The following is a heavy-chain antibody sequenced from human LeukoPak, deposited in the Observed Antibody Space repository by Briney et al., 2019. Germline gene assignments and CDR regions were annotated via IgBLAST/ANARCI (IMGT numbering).Heavy chain of an antibody. D-gene: IGHD5-18*01. V-gene: IGHV4-39*07. Sequence: PSETLSLTCTVSGGSISSSSYYWSWIRQPPGKGLEWIGEINHSGSTNYNPSLKSRVTISVDTSKNQFSLKLSSVTAADTAVYYCASTWIQLYGWFDPWGQGTLVTVSS. J-gene: IGHJ5*02. CDR3: ASTWIQLYGWFDP. CDR2: INHSGST. CDR1: GGSISSSSYY.